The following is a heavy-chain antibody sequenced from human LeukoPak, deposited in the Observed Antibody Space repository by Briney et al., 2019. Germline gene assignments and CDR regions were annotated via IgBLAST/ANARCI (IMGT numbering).Heavy chain of an antibody. D-gene: IGHD6-6*01. CDR2: ITGSGGGT. CDR1: GFTFSNYW. V-gene: IGHV3-23*01. CDR3: AKEVAAGRKGIDY. J-gene: IGHJ4*02. Sequence: PGGSLRLSCAASGFTFSNYWMSWVRQAPGKGLEWVSAITGSGGGTYYADSVKGRFTISRDSSSSTLFLQMKSLRAEDTATYYCAKEVAAGRKGIDYWGQGTLVTVSS.